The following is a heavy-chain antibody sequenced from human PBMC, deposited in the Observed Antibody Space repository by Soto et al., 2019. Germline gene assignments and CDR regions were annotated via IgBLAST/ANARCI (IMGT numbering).Heavy chain of an antibody. Sequence: GGSLRLSCAASGFTFSSYSMNWVRQAPGKGLEWVSSISSSSSYIYYADSVKGRFTVSRDNAKNSLYLQMNSLRAEDTAVYYCARDSSSWVYYYYMDVWGKGTTVTVS. CDR1: GFTFSSYS. CDR3: ARDSSSWVYYYYMDV. V-gene: IGHV3-21*01. D-gene: IGHD6-13*01. CDR2: ISSSSSYI. J-gene: IGHJ6*03.